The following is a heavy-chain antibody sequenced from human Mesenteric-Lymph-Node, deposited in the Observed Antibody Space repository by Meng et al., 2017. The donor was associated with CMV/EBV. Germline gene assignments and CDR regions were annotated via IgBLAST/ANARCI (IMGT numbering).Heavy chain of an antibody. CDR3: ARAGYSSSWYPLSYYYYYGMDV. CDR2: IYHSGST. V-gene: IGHV4-39*07. D-gene: IGHD6-13*01. J-gene: IGHJ6*02. Sequence: SETLSLTCTVSGDSVSGGSYYWTWIRQAPGKGLEWIGSIYHSGSTYYNPSLKSRVTISVDTSKNQFSLKLSSVTAADTAVYYCARAGYSSSWYPLSYYYYYGMDVWGQGTTVTVSS. CDR1: GDSVSGGSYY.